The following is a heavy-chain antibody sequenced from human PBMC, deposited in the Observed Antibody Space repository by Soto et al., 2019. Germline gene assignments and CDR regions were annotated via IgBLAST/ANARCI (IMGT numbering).Heavy chain of an antibody. J-gene: IGHJ4*02. CDR1: GGSISSYY. CDR2: IYYSGGT. CDR3: ARVYGDYLDY. D-gene: IGHD4-17*01. V-gene: IGHV4-59*01. Sequence: SETLSLTCTVSGGSISSYYWSWIRQPPGKGLEWIGYIYYSGGTNYNPSLKSRVTISVDTSKNQFSLKLSSVTAADTAVYYCARVYGDYLDYWGQGTLVTLSS.